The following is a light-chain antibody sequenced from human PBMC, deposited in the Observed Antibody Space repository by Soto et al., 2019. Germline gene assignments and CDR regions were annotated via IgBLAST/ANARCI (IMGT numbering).Light chain of an antibody. Sequence: QSALTQPASVSGSPGQSITIPCTGTSSDVGGYNYVSWYQQHPGKAPKLIIYEVTHRPSGVSSRFYGSRSGNTASLTISGLQAEDEADYYCQSYDSSLTDVFGTGTKLTVL. J-gene: IGLJ1*01. CDR1: SSDVGGYNY. CDR2: EVT. CDR3: QSYDSSLTDV. V-gene: IGLV2-14*01.